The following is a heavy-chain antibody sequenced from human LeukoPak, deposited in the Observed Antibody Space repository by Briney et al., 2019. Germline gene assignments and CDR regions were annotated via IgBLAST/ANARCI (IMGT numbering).Heavy chain of an antibody. CDR2: VIDVGTT. J-gene: IGHJ4*02. D-gene: IGHD2-15*01. Sequence: HSGGSLRLSCAVSGSTPTEHAWSWVRQAPGEGLEWVSGVIDVGTTYYADSVKGGFTISRDNSKNTVYLQMNNLRAEDTATYYCAKDYCRGANCPLPFFDSWGQGTLVTVSS. V-gene: IGHV3-23*01. CDR3: AKDYCRGANCPLPFFDS. CDR1: GSTPTEHA.